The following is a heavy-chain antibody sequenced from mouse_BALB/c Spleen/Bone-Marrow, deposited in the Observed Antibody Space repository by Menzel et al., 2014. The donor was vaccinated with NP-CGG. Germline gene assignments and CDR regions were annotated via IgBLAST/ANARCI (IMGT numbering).Heavy chain of an antibody. CDR1: GYTFTSYY. J-gene: IGHJ4*01. CDR2: IYPGNVNT. Sequence: QVQLQQSGPELVKPGSSVRISCKASGYTFTSYYIHWVKRRPGQGLEWIGWIYPGNVNTNYNEKFEDKATLTADKSSSTAYMHLSSLTSEDSAVYFCARGGYYRSPMDYWGQGTSVTVSS. V-gene: IGHV1S56*01. CDR3: ARGGYYRSPMDY. D-gene: IGHD2-14*01.